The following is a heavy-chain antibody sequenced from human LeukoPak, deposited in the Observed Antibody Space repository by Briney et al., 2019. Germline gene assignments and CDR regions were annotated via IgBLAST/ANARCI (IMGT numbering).Heavy chain of an antibody. CDR1: GFTFSSYS. V-gene: IGHV3-21*01. CDR2: ISSGSGYI. Sequence: GGSLRLSCAASGFTFSSYSMNWVRQAPGKGLEWVSSISSGSGYIYYADSVKGRFTISRDNAKNSLYLQMNSLRAEDTAVYYCARARVVAATSPFDYWGQGTLVTVSS. J-gene: IGHJ4*02. CDR3: ARARVVAATSPFDY. D-gene: IGHD2-15*01.